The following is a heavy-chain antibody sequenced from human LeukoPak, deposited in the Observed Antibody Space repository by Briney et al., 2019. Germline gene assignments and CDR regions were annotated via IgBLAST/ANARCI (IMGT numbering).Heavy chain of an antibody. CDR3: ARDPTYYYDSSGTPPLY. Sequence: GGSLRLSCAASGFTFSSYAMHWVRQAPGKGLEWVAVISYDGSNKYYADSVKGRFTISRDNSKNTLYLQMNSLRAEDTAVYYCARDPTYYYDSSGTPPLYWGQGTLVTVSS. CDR1: GFTFSSYA. CDR2: ISYDGSNK. D-gene: IGHD3-22*01. J-gene: IGHJ4*02. V-gene: IGHV3-30*01.